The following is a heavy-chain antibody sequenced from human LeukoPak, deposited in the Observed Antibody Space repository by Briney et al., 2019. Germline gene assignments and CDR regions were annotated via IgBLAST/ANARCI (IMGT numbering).Heavy chain of an antibody. V-gene: IGHV4-4*07. Sequence: PSETLSLTCTVSGGSISSYYWSWIRQPAGKVLEWIGRIYTSGSTNYNPSLKSRVTMSVDTSKNQFSPKLSSVTAADTAVYYCARYCSSTSCYDGLDPWGQGTLVTVSS. J-gene: IGHJ5*02. CDR2: IYTSGST. CDR1: GGSISSYY. D-gene: IGHD2-2*01. CDR3: ARYCSSTSCYDGLDP.